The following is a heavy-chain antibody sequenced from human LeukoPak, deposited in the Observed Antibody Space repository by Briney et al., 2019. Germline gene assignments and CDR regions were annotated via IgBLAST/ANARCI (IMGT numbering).Heavy chain of an antibody. CDR2: IYPGGDT. CDR1: GFTVSSTY. V-gene: IGHV3-53*01. Sequence: PGGSLRLSCAASGFTVSSTYMSWVRQAPGKGLEWVSVIYPGGDTYHADSVKGRSTISRDNFKATLYLQMNSLRAEDTAVYYCAISPNPYYFDLWGRGTLVTVSS. J-gene: IGHJ4*02. CDR3: AISPNPYYFDL.